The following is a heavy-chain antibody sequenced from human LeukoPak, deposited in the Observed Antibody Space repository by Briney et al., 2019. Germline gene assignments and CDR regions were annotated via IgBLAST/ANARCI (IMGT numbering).Heavy chain of an antibody. J-gene: IGHJ4*02. V-gene: IGHV3-23*01. D-gene: IGHD1-26*01. CDR3: ARAGSIRFDY. CDR2: ISGSGDNT. Sequence: GGSLRLSCAASGFTFSSHGMSWVRQAPGKGLEWVSTISGSGDNTYYADSVKGRFTISRDNSKNTLYLQMNSLRAEDTAVYYCARAGSIRFDYWGQGTLVTVSS. CDR1: GFTFSSHG.